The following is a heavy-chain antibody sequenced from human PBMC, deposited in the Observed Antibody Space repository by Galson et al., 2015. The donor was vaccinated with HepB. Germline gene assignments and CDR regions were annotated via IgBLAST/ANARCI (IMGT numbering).Heavy chain of an antibody. D-gene: IGHD3-3*01. CDR2: IIPIFGTA. J-gene: IGHJ5*02. CDR3: AETWSGYSRGRFDP. V-gene: IGHV1-69*06. CDR1: GGTFSSYA. Sequence: SCKASGGTFSSYAISWVRQAPGQGLEWMGGIIPIFGTANYAQKFQGRVTITADKSTSTAYMELSSLRSEDTAVYYCAETWSGYSRGRFDPWGQGTLVTVSS.